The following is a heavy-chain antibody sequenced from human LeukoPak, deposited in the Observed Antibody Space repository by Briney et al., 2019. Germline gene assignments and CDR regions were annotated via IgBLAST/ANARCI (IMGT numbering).Heavy chain of an antibody. Sequence: PSETLSLTCTVSGGSISSSTYYWGWIRQPPGKGLEWIGNAFYSGSPYYHPSLKSRVTISVDTSKNQFSLKLSSVTAADTAVYYCARDSGGDSRSAGMDVWGQGTTVTVSS. V-gene: IGHV4-39*02. CDR2: AFYSGSP. CDR3: ARDSGGDSRSAGMDV. D-gene: IGHD2-21*02. CDR1: GGSISSSTYY. J-gene: IGHJ6*02.